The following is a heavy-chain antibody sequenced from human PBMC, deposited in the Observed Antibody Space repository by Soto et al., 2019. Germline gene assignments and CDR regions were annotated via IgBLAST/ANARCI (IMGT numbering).Heavy chain of an antibody. D-gene: IGHD6-6*01. CDR1: GGSFSGYY. J-gene: IGHJ4*02. V-gene: IGHV4-34*01. CDR3: ARGGIDQGSSLQVHNQIDY. Sequence: PSETLSLACAVYGGSFSGYYWSWIRQPPGKGLEWIGEINHSGSTNYNPSLKSRVTISVDTSKNQFSLKLSSVTAADTAVYYCARGGIDQGSSLQVHNQIDYWGQGTLVTVSS. CDR2: INHSGST.